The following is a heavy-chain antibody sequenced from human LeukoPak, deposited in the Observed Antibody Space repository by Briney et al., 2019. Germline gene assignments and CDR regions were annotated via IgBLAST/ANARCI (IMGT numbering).Heavy chain of an antibody. Sequence: GGSLRLSCAVSGFTFSSYEMNWVPQAPGKGLEWVSYISSSGSTIYYADSVKGRFTISRDNAKNSLYLQMNSLRADDTAVYYCARGGPAAGRFDYWGQGTLVTVSS. CDR3: ARGGPAAGRFDY. V-gene: IGHV3-48*03. D-gene: IGHD6-13*01. CDR1: GFTFSSYE. CDR2: ISSSGSTI. J-gene: IGHJ4*02.